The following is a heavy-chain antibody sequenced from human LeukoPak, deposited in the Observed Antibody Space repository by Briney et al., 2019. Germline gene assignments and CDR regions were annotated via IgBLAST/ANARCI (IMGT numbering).Heavy chain of an antibody. V-gene: IGHV4-4*02. CDR3: ARVTGPSHTYGMDV. Sequence: SETLSLTCAVSGGSISSGNWWSWVRQPPGKGLEWIGYIYYSGSTNYNPSLKSRVTISVDTSKDQFSLKLSSVTAADTAVYYCARVTGPSHTYGMDVWGQGTTVTVSS. CDR1: GGSISSGNW. J-gene: IGHJ6*02. CDR2: IYYSGST. D-gene: IGHD5-18*01.